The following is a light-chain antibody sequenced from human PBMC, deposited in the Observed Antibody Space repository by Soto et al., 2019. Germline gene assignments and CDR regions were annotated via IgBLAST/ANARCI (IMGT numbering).Light chain of an antibody. Sequence: DIQMTQSPSSLSASRGDRVTITCRASQNIVTYLSWYQQKEGKAPELLIYAASSLQSGVPSRFSGSGSGTDFTLTISSLQPEDFATYYCQQSHSLPLTFGGGTKVEIK. CDR1: QNIVTY. J-gene: IGKJ4*01. V-gene: IGKV1-39*01. CDR2: AAS. CDR3: QQSHSLPLT.